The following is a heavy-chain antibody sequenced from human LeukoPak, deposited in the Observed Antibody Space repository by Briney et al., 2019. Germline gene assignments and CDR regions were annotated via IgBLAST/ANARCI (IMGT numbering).Heavy chain of an antibody. V-gene: IGHV4-30-4*08. CDR3: ARRSSSSWYAAFDI. D-gene: IGHD6-13*01. CDR2: IYYSGST. Sequence: SQTLSLTCTVSGGSISSGDYYWSWIRQPPGKGLEWIGYIYYSGSTYYNPSLKSRVTISVDTSKNQFSLKLSSVTAADTAVYYCARRSSSSWYAAFDIWGQGTMVTVSS. J-gene: IGHJ3*02. CDR1: GGSISSGDYY.